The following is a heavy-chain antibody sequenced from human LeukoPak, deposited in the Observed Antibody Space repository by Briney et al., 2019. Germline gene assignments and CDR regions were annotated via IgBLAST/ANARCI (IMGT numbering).Heavy chain of an antibody. J-gene: IGHJ6*04. V-gene: IGHV3-30*04. Sequence: GRSLRLSCAASGFTFSSYAMHWVRQAPGKGLEWVAVISYDGSNKYSADSVKGRFTISRDNSKNTLYLQMNSLRAEDTAVYYCARPTTGSSWSNPYYYYGMDVWGKGTTVTVSS. CDR2: ISYDGSNK. CDR3: ARPTTGSSWSNPYYYYGMDV. CDR1: GFTFSSYA. D-gene: IGHD6-13*01.